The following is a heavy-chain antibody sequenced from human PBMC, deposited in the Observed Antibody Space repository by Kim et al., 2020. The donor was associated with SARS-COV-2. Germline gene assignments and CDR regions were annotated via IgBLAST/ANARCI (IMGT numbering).Heavy chain of an antibody. Sequence: SETLSLTCTVSGGSISSSSYYWGWIRQPPGKGLEWIGSIYYSGSTYYNPSLKSRVTISVDTSKNQFSLKLSSVTAADTAVYYCARLVIQGKTFYYYYGMDVWGQGTTVTVSS. V-gene: IGHV4-39*01. CDR2: IYYSGST. CDR3: ARLVIQGKTFYYYYGMDV. J-gene: IGHJ6*02. CDR1: GGSISSSSYY. D-gene: IGHD3-22*01.